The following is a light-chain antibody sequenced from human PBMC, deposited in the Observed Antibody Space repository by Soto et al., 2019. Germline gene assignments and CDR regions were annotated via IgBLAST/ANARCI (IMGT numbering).Light chain of an antibody. CDR1: SSDVGAYNY. CDR2: EVT. J-gene: IGLJ1*01. Sequence: QAVLTQPASVSGSPGQSITISCTGTSSDVGAYNYVSWYQHHPGKVPKLLIYEVTNRPSGVSDRFSGSKSGNTASLTISGLQAEDEADYYCGTWDNSLSGYVFGTGTKVTVL. V-gene: IGLV2-14*01. CDR3: GTWDNSLSGYV.